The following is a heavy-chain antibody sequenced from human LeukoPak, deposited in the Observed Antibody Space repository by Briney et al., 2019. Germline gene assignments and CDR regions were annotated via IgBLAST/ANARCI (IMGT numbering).Heavy chain of an antibody. CDR1: GGSFSGYY. CDR3: ARQGIAARRPVYYYYYYMDV. J-gene: IGHJ6*03. Sequence: PSETLSLTCAVYGGSFSGYYWSWMRQPPGEGLEWIGDINQSGSTTYNPSLKSRVTILVDTSKNQFSLELTSVTAADTAVYYCARQGIAARRPVYYYYYYMDVWGKGTTVTASS. D-gene: IGHD6-6*01. CDR2: INQSGST. V-gene: IGHV4-34*01.